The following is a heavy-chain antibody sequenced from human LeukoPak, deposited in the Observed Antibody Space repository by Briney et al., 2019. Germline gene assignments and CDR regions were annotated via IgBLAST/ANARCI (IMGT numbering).Heavy chain of an antibody. D-gene: IGHD2-2*01. CDR2: IKQDGSEK. V-gene: IGHV3-7*04. CDR3: ARGTPLGYCSSTSCYVSDAFDI. CDR1: GFTFSSYW. J-gene: IGHJ3*02. Sequence: PGGSPRLSCAASGFTFSSYWMSWVRQAPGKGLEWVANIKQDGSEKYYVDSVKGRFTISRDNAKNSLYLQMNSLRAEDTAVYYCARGTPLGYCSSTSCYVSDAFDIWGQGTMVTVSS.